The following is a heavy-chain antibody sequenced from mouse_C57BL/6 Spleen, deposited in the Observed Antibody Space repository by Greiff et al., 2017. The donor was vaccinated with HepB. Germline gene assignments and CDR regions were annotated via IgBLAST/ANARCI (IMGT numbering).Heavy chain of an antibody. V-gene: IGHV5-17*01. CDR3: ASYYGSSYDYAMDY. D-gene: IGHD1-1*01. J-gene: IGHJ4*01. CDR1: GFTFSDYG. CDR2: ISSGSSTI. Sequence: EVKLMESGGGLVKPGGSLKLSCAASGFTFSDYGMHWVRQAPEKGLEWVAYISSGSSTIYYADTVKGRFTISRDNAKNTLFLQMTSLRSEDTAMYYCASYYGSSYDYAMDYWGQGTSVTVSS.